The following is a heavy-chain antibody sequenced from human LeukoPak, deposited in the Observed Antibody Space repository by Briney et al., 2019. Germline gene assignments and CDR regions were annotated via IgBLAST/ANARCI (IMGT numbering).Heavy chain of an antibody. CDR2: IYYSGST. Sequence: SQTLSLTCTVSGGSISSGGYYWSWIRQHPGKGLEWIGYIYYSGSTYYNPSLKSRVTISADTSKNQFSLKLSSVTAADTAVYYCARGETGFGELLPNYFDYWGQGTLVTVSS. J-gene: IGHJ4*02. D-gene: IGHD3-10*01. CDR3: ARGETGFGELLPNYFDY. V-gene: IGHV4-31*03. CDR1: GGSISSGGYY.